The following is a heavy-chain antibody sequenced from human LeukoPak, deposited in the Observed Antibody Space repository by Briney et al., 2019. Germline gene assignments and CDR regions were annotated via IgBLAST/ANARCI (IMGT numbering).Heavy chain of an antibody. CDR3: ARVDYGDYLNWFDP. D-gene: IGHD4-17*01. J-gene: IGHJ5*02. Sequence: PETLSLTCTVSGGSISSSSYYWGWIRQPPGKGLERIGSIYYSGSTYYNPSLKSRVTISVDTSKNQFSLKLSSVTAADTAVYYCARVDYGDYLNWFDPWGQRTLVTVSS. CDR2: IYYSGST. V-gene: IGHV4-39*01. CDR1: GGSISSSSYY.